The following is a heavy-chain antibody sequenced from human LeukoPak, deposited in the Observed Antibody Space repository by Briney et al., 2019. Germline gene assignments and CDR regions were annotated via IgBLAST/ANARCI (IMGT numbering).Heavy chain of an antibody. V-gene: IGHV3-30*18. CDR3: AKDPTIFGVVISLFDY. D-gene: IGHD3-3*01. Sequence: PGGSLRLSCAASGFTFSSYGMHWVRQAPGKGLEWVAVISYDGSNKYYADSVKGRFTISRDNSKNTLYLQMNSLRAEDTAVYYCAKDPTIFGVVISLFDYWGQGTLVTVSS. CDR1: GFTFSSYG. J-gene: IGHJ4*02. CDR2: ISYDGSNK.